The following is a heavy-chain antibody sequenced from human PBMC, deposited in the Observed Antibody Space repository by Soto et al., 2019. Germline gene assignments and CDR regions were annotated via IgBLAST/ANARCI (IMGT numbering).Heavy chain of an antibody. V-gene: IGHV4-4*02. J-gene: IGHJ5*02. CDR1: GGSITSSHW. CDR2: ISHSGSM. Sequence: SDTLSLTCAVSGGSITSSHWWIWLRQPPGKGLEWIAEISHSGSMNYNPSLRNRLTISVDKSKNQFSLKLNSVTAADTAVYYCARKNYAANSNNGFDPWGQGTLVTVSS. CDR3: ARKNYAANSNNGFDP. D-gene: IGHD3-16*01.